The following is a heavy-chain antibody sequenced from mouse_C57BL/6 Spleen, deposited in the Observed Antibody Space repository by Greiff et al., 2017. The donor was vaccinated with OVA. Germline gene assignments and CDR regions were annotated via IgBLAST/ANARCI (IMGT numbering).Heavy chain of an antibody. D-gene: IGHD1-1*02. CDR1: GYTFTDYY. V-gene: IGHV1-26*01. CDR3: ARGRVATGDFDY. CDR2: INPNNGGT. Sequence: VQLQQSGPELVKPGASVKISCKASGYTFTDYYMNWVKQSHGKSLEWIGDINPNNGGTSYNQKFKGKATLTVDKSSSTAYMELRSLTSEDSAVYYCARGRVATGDFDYWGQGTTLTVSS. J-gene: IGHJ2*01.